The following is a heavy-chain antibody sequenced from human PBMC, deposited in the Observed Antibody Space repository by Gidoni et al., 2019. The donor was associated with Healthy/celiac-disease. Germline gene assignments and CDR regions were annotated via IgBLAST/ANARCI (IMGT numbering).Heavy chain of an antibody. CDR2: ISAYNGNT. CDR1: GYTFPSYG. CDR3: ARECPKVDYYDSSGFYFDY. J-gene: IGHJ4*02. D-gene: IGHD3-22*01. V-gene: IGHV1-18*04. Sequence: QVQLVQSGAEVKKPGAAVKVSCKASGYTFPSYGISWVRQAPGQGIEWMGWISAYNGNTNYAQKLQGRVTMTTDTSTSTAYMELRSLRSDDTAVYYCARECPKVDYYDSSGFYFDYWGQGTLVTVSS.